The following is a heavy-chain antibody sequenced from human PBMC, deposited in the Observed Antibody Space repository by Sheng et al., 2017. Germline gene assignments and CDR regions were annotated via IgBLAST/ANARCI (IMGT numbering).Heavy chain of an antibody. V-gene: IGHV3-33*01. CDR2: IWYDGSNK. CDR3: ARQMIFGHTDTKNAFDI. Sequence: QVQLVESGGGVVQPGRSLRLSCAASGFTFSSYGMHWVRQAPGKGLEWVAVIWYDGSNKYYADSVKGRFTISRDNSKNTLYLQMNSLRAEDTAVYYCARQMIFGHTDTKNAFDIWGQGTMVTVSS. J-gene: IGHJ3*02. D-gene: IGHD3-3*01. CDR1: GFTFSSYG.